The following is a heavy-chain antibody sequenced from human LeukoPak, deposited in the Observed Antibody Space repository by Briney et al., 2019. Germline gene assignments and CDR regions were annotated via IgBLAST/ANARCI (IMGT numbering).Heavy chain of an antibody. CDR2: ISSSSSTI. Sequence: AGGVPRLSRAAPGFTFSCSSMNWVRQAPGKGPEGGSYISSSSSTIYYADSVKGRFTISRDNAKNSLYLQMNSLRDEDTAVYYCARPYSSSWGRFDYWGQGTLVTVSS. V-gene: IGHV3-48*02. D-gene: IGHD6-13*01. CDR1: GFTFSCSS. CDR3: ARPYSSSWGRFDY. J-gene: IGHJ4*02.